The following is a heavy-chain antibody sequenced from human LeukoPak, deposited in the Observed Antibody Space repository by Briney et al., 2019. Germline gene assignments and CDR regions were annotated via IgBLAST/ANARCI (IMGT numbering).Heavy chain of an antibody. Sequence: ASVKVSCKASGYTFTGYYKHWVRQAPGQGLEWMGRINPNSGGTNYAQKFQGRVSMTRDTSISTAYMELSRLRSDDTAVYYCARGYSSSRGSFDYWGQGTLVTVSS. J-gene: IGHJ4*01. CDR1: GYTFTGYY. D-gene: IGHD6-6*01. CDR2: INPNSGGT. V-gene: IGHV1-2*06. CDR3: ARGYSSSRGSFDY.